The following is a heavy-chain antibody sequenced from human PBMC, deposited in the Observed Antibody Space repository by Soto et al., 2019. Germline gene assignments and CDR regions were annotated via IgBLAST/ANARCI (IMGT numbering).Heavy chain of an antibody. CDR1: GYTFTSYG. J-gene: IGHJ4*02. D-gene: IGHD6-6*01. CDR3: ARDFVYGTSSVDGFDY. V-gene: IGHV1-18*04. Sequence: ASVKVSFKASGYTFTSYGMGWVRQAPVQGLEWMGWISAYNGNTNYAQKVQGRVTMTTDTSTTTAYMELRSLRSDDTAVYYCARDFVYGTSSVDGFDYWGQGTLVNVSS. CDR2: ISAYNGNT.